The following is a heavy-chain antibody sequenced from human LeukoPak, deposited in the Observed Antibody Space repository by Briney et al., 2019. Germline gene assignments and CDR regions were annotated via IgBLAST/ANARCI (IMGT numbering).Heavy chain of an antibody. CDR1: GFTFDDYA. CDR3: AKVITGDLDAFDI. V-gene: IGHV3-9*01. CDR2: ISWNSGSI. Sequence: PGRSLRLSCAASGFTFDDYAMHWVRQAPGKGLEWVSGISWNSGSIGYADSVKGRFTISRDKAKNSLYLQMNSLRAEDTALYYCAKVITGDLDAFDIWGQGTMVTVSS. J-gene: IGHJ3*02. D-gene: IGHD7-27*01.